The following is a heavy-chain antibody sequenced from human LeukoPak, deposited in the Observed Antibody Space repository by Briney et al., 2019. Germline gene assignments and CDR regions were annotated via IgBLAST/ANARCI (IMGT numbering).Heavy chain of an antibody. CDR2: ISGSGGRI. V-gene: IGHV3-23*01. CDR1: GFSFSSYA. Sequence: GGSLRLSCVASGFSFSSYAMTWVRQAPGKGLEWVSAISGSGGRIYYADSVKGRFTVSRDNSKSTMFLQVNTLRAEDTAVFYCAKGSYYDNSGHYYFDYWGQGTLVTVSS. D-gene: IGHD3-22*01. CDR3: AKGSYYDNSGHYYFDY. J-gene: IGHJ4*02.